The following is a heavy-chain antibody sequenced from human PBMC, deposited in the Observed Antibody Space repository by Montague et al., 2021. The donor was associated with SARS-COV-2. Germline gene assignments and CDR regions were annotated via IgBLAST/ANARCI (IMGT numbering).Heavy chain of an antibody. CDR1: GFSLSTSGMC. CDR3: ARILVAAAGSPFDP. D-gene: IGHD6-13*01. J-gene: IGHJ5*02. CDR2: IDWDDDK. V-gene: IGHV2-70*11. Sequence: PALGKPTQTLTLTCTLSGFSLSTSGMCVSWIRQPPGKALEWLARIDWDDDKYYSTSLKTRLTISKDTSKNQVVLTMTNMDPVDTATYYCARILVAAAGSPFDPWGQGTLVTVSS.